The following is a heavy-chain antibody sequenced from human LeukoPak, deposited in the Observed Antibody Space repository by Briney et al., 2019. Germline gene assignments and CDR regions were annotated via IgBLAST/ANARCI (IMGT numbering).Heavy chain of an antibody. D-gene: IGHD3-16*02. CDR1: GFTFSDHY. J-gene: IGHJ3*02. CDR2: IRNKANSYTT. V-gene: IGHV3-72*01. Sequence: TGGSLRLSCAASGFTFSDHYIDWVRQAPGKGLEWVGRIRNKANSYTTEYAASVKGRFTISRDDSKNSLYLQMNSLRAEDTAVYYCASEGYRNAFDIWGQGTMVTVSS. CDR3: ASEGYRNAFDI.